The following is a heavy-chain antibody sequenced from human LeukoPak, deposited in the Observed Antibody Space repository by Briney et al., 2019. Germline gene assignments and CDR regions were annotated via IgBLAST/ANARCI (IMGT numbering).Heavy chain of an antibody. V-gene: IGHV3-21*01. D-gene: IGHD2-2*01. CDR2: ISSSSSYI. Sequence: GGSLRLSCAASGFTFSSYSMNWVRQAPGKGLEWVSSISSSSSYIYYADSVKGRFTISRDNAKNSLYLQMNSLRAEDTAVYYCAREPAREYQLLYFDYWGQGTLVTVSS. CDR1: GFTFSSYS. CDR3: AREPAREYQLLYFDY. J-gene: IGHJ4*02.